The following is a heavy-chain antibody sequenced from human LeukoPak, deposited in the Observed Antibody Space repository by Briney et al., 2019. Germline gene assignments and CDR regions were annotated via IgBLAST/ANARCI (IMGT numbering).Heavy chain of an antibody. J-gene: IGHJ4*02. CDR2: IHSSGNT. CDR3: ARRRSSSWGIDY. V-gene: IGHV3-66*02. D-gene: IGHD6-13*01. CDR1: GFTVSSNY. Sequence: GGSLRLSCAASGFTVSSNYMSWVRQAPGKGLEWVSVIHSSGNTYCADSVKDRFTISRDNSKNTMYLQMNSLRTEDTAVYYCARRRSSSWGIDYWGQGTLVTVSS.